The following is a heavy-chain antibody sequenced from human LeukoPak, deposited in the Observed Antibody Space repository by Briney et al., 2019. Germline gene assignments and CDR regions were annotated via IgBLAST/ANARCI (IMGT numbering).Heavy chain of an antibody. V-gene: IGHV1-2*02. CDR2: INPNSGGT. CDR3: AGARVVGELSYYYGMDV. D-gene: IGHD3-10*01. CDR1: GYTFTGYY. Sequence: ASVKVSCKASGYTFTGYYMHWVRQAPGQGLEWMGWINPNSGGTNYAQKFQGRVTMTRDTSISTAYMELSRLRSDDTAVYYCAGARVVGELSYYYGMDVWGQGTTVTVSS. J-gene: IGHJ6*02.